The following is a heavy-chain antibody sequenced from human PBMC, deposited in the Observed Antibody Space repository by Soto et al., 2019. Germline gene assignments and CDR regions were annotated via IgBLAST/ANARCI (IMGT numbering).Heavy chain of an antibody. CDR2: ISGSGGST. CDR1: GFTFSSYA. Sequence: GGSLRLSCAASGFTFSSYAMSWVRQAPGKGLEWVSAISGSGGSTYYADSVKGRFTISRDNSKNTLYLQMNSLRAEDTAVCYCAKGGYSGSYLPFDYWGQGTLVTVSS. J-gene: IGHJ4*02. D-gene: IGHD1-26*01. V-gene: IGHV3-23*01. CDR3: AKGGYSGSYLPFDY.